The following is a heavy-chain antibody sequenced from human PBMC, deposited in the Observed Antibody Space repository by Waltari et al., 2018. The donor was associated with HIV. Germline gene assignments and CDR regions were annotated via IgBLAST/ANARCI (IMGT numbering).Heavy chain of an antibody. CDR1: GYTFTSYA. CDR3: AREFAGAHYFDY. V-gene: IGHV1-3*01. J-gene: IGHJ4*02. Sequence: VQLVQSGAEVTKPGASVKVSCKASGYTFTSYAMHWVRQAPGQRLEWMGWINAGNGNTKYSQKFQGRVTISRDTSASTAYMDLSSLRSEDTAVYYCAREFAGAHYFDYWGQGTLVTVPS. D-gene: IGHD1-26*01. CDR2: INAGNGNT.